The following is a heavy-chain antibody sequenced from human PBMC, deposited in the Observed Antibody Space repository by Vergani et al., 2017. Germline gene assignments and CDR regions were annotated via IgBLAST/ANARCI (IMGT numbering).Heavy chain of an antibody. V-gene: IGHV1-69*06. CDR2: IIPIFGTA. Sequence: QVQLVQSGSEVKKPGSSVKVSCKASGGTFSSYAISWVRQAPGQGLEWMGGIIPIFGTANYAQKFQGRVTITADKSTSTAYMELSSLGSEDTAVYYCARGGIVVVPAATRVDYYYMDVWGKGTTVTVSS. CDR3: ARGGIVVVPAATRVDYYYMDV. D-gene: IGHD2-2*01. J-gene: IGHJ6*03. CDR1: GGTFSSYA.